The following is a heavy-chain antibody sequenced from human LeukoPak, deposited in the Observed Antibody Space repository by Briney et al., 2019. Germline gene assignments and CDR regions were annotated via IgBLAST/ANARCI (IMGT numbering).Heavy chain of an antibody. V-gene: IGHV4-4*07. J-gene: IGHJ4*02. CDR3: ARDPSSRSSSWPY. D-gene: IGHD6-13*01. CDR1: GGSISSYY. CDR2: IYTSGST. Sequence: PSETLSLTCTVSGGSISSYYWSWIRQPAGKGLEWIGRIYTSGSTNYNPSLKSRVTMSVDTSKNQFSLKPSSVAAADTAVYYCARDPSSRSSSWPYWGQGTLVTVSS.